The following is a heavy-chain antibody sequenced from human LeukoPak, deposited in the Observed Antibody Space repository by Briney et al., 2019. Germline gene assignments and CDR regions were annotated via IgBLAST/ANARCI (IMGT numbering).Heavy chain of an antibody. Sequence: GGSLRLSCAASGFTFSSYWMSWVRQAPGKGLEWVANIKQDGSEKYYVDSVKGRFTISRDNAKNSLYLQMNSLRAEDTAVYYCAKGGVLLWFGELNVWGKGTTVTVSS. CDR2: IKQDGSEK. J-gene: IGHJ6*04. CDR3: AKGGVLLWFGELNV. CDR1: GFTFSSYW. D-gene: IGHD3-10*01. V-gene: IGHV3-7*01.